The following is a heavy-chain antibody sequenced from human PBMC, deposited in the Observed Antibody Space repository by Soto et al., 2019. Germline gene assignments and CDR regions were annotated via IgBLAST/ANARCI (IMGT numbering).Heavy chain of an antibody. Sequence: EVQLVESGGGLIQPGGSLRLSCAASGFTVSSNYMSWVRQAPGKGLEWVSVIYSGGSTYYADSVKGRFTISRDNSKNTLYLQMNSLRAEDTAVYYCARAVIEGYYDSSPYYFDYWGQGTLVTVSS. J-gene: IGHJ4*02. CDR2: IYSGGST. D-gene: IGHD3-22*01. CDR1: GFTVSSNY. CDR3: ARAVIEGYYDSSPYYFDY. V-gene: IGHV3-53*01.